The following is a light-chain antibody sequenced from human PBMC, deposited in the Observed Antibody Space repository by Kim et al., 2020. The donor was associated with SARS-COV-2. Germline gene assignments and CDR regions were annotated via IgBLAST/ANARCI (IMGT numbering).Light chain of an antibody. V-gene: IGKV3-15*01. CDR1: RSIRST. J-gene: IGKJ4*01. Sequence: EIVMTQSPAPLSVSPGERATLSCRASRSIRSTLAWYQQKPGQAPRLLIHATSNRATGIPARFSGSGSGTEFTLTISSLQPEDFAVYYCHQYSDWPLTFGGGTKVDIK. CDR2: ATS. CDR3: HQYSDWPLT.